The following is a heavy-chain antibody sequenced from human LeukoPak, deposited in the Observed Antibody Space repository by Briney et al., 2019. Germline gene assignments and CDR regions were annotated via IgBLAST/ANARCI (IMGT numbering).Heavy chain of an antibody. CDR3: EAIETIYSGLSPDDY. J-gene: IGHJ4*02. V-gene: IGHV1-69*13. Sequence: SVKVSCKASGHSFTSYGISWVRQAPGQGLEWMGRIIPIYGTPNYAQKFQGRVTITADESTSTAYMEMTSLRSDDTAVYYCEAIETIYSGLSPDDYWGQGTLVTVSS. CDR1: GHSFTSYG. CDR2: IIPIYGTP. D-gene: IGHD5-12*01.